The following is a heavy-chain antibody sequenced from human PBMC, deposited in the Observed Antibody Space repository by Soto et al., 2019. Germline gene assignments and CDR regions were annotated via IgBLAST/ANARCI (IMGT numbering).Heavy chain of an antibody. CDR2: INPNSGGT. D-gene: IGHD1-1*01. CDR1: GYTFTGYY. Sequence: ASVKVSCKASGYTFTGYYMHWVRQAPGQGLEWMGWINPNSGGTNYAQKFQGWVTMTRDTSISTAYMELSRLRSDDTAVYYCARDNTGTLNWNDTPVRDTPPGRRHYYYYGMDVWGQGTTVTVSS. J-gene: IGHJ6*02. CDR3: ARDNTGTLNWNDTPVRDTPPGRRHYYYYGMDV. V-gene: IGHV1-2*04.